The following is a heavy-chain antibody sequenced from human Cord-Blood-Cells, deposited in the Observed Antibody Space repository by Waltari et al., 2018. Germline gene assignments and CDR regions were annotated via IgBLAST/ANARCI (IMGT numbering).Heavy chain of an antibody. Sequence: QVQLVQSGAEVKKPGASVKVSCKASGYTFTSYGISWVRQAPGQGLEWMGWSSAYNGNTNYAQKLQGRVTMTTDTSTSTAYMELRSLRSDDTAVYYCARRPTYYDILTGYYYFDYWGQGTLVTVSS. CDR3: ARRPTYYDILTGYYYFDY. CDR1: GYTFTSYG. CDR2: SSAYNGNT. V-gene: IGHV1-18*01. J-gene: IGHJ4*02. D-gene: IGHD3-9*01.